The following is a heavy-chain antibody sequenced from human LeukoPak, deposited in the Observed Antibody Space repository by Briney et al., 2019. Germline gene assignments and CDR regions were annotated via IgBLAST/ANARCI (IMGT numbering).Heavy chain of an antibody. D-gene: IGHD2-8*01. J-gene: IGHJ4*02. V-gene: IGHV4-59*08. CDR2: IYYSGST. CDR3: AGLQRTSYYFDY. CDR1: GGSISSYY. Sequence: SETLSLTCTVSGGSISSYYWSWIRQPPGKGLEWIGYIYYSGSTNYNPSLKSRVTISVDTSKNQFSLKLSSVTAADTAVYYCAGLQRTSYYFDYWGQGTLVTVSS.